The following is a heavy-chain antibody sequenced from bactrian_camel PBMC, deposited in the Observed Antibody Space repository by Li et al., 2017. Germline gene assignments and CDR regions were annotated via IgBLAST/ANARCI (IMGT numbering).Heavy chain of an antibody. Sequence: QVQLVESGGGSVQPGGSLRLSCTATGFTLEDVHAAWYRQAPGRRCELVSAFYRDGDTYYSRSVKGRYTISRDNDKRRVYLQMESLRPEDSADYFCATNPPRQPRDEDEPSCDEYREWGQGTQVTVS. CDR1: GFTLEDVH. CDR3: ATNPPRQPRDEDEPSCDEYRE. J-gene: IGHJ4*01. V-gene: IGHV3S9*01. CDR2: FYRDGDT.